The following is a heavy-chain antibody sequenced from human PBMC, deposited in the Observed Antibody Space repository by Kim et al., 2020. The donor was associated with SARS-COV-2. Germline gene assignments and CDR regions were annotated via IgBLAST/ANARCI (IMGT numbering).Heavy chain of an antibody. CDR1: GGSITTTYYY. CDR3: AKTGALRVDFLNWFDP. J-gene: IGHJ5*02. Sequence: SKTLSLTCTVSGGSITTTYYYWGWVRQPPGKGLEWIGSIYYSGTTYFNPSLKSRVTISVDSSKNQFSLKLASVTAADTAVYYCAKTGALRVDFLNWFDP. V-gene: IGHV4-39*01. D-gene: IGHD3-10*01. CDR2: IYYSGTT.